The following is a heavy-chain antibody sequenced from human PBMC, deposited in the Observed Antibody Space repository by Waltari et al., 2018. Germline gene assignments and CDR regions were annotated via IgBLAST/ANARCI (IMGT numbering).Heavy chain of an antibody. J-gene: IGHJ3*02. Sequence: EVQLVESGGGLVQPGGSLRLSCAASGFTFSSYWMSWVRQAPGKGLEWVANIKQDGREKDYVDSVKGRFTISRDNAKNSLYLQMNSLRAEDTAVYYCARVCGGLRVGAFDIWGQGTMVTVSS. CDR1: GFTFSSYW. D-gene: IGHD5-12*01. CDR2: IKQDGREK. V-gene: IGHV3-7*01. CDR3: ARVCGGLRVGAFDI.